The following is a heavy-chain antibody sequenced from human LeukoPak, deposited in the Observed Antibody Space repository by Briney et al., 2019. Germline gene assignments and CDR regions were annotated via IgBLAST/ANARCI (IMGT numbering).Heavy chain of an antibody. V-gene: IGHV1-2*06. J-gene: IGHJ4*02. CDR3: ARQPDTYYYDSSGSLSGY. D-gene: IGHD3-22*01. CDR2: INPNSGGT. CDR1: GYTFTGYY. Sequence: ASVKVSCKASGYTFTGYYMHWVRQAPGQGLEWMGRINPNSGGTNYAQKFQGRVTMTRDTSISTADMELSRLRSDDTAVYYCARQPDTYYYDSSGSLSGYWGQGTLVTVSS.